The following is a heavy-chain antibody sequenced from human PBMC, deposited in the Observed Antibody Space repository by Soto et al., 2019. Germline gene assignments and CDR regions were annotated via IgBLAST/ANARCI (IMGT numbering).Heavy chain of an antibody. J-gene: IGHJ4*02. CDR1: GVSISSGNW. CDR2: IFHDGTA. CDR3: ARLVYDTRLNYMYFDF. D-gene: IGHD3-10*01. V-gene: IGHV4-4*02. Sequence: SDTLSLTCAVSGVSISSGNWCTWVRQSPQRGLEYIGEIFHDGTANYYPSFERRVAISVDTSKNQFSLKLTSVTAADTAIYFCARLVYDTRLNYMYFDFWGQGTLVTVSS.